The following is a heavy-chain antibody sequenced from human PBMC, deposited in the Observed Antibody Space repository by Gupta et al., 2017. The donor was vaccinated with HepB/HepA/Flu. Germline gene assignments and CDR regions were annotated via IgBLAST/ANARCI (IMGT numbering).Heavy chain of an antibody. CDR3: ARALPDKYYYGLDV. J-gene: IGHJ6*02. D-gene: IGHD2/OR15-2a*01. Sequence: QVQLQQSGPGLVKPSQTLSLTCVISGDSVSSDSATWNWVRQSPSRGLEWLGRTYYRSEWYYDYAVYVEGRITIDPDTSKNQLSLHPNSVTPEDTAVYYCARALPDKYYYGLDVWGQGATVTVSS. CDR1: GDSVSSDSAT. V-gene: IGHV6-1*01. CDR2: TYYRSEWYY.